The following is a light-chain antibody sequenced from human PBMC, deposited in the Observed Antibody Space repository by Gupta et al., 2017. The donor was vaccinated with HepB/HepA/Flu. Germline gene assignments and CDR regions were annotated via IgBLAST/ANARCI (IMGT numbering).Light chain of an antibody. Sequence: QSVLTPPPSASGTPGQTVTISCSGSSSNIGSKTVNWYQQVPGTAPKLLIYDNNQRPSGVSDRFSGSKSGTSASLAISGLQSDHEADYYCATWDDSLNEWVFGGGTKLTVL. V-gene: IGLV1-44*01. CDR2: DNN. CDR3: ATWDDSLNEWV. J-gene: IGLJ3*02. CDR1: SSNIGSKT.